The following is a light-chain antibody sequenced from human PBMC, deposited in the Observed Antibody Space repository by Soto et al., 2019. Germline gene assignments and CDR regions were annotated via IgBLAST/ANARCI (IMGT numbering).Light chain of an antibody. CDR1: SDHSGYA. Sequence: QSVLTQSPPASASLGASVKLTCTLSSDHSGYAIAWHQQQPEKGPLYVMKVDNRGSHTKGDGIPDRFSGSSSGAERCLAISCHQSEDEADYYCQTWGTGSWVFGGGTKVTVL. J-gene: IGLJ3*02. CDR2: VDNRGSH. V-gene: IGLV4-69*01. CDR3: QTWGTGSWV.